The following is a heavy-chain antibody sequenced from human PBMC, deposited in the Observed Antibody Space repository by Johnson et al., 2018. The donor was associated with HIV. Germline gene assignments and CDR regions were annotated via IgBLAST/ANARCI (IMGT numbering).Heavy chain of an antibody. J-gene: IGHJ3*02. CDR2: ISGGGST. CDR3: ARDLVVGDHSTPLTHAFDI. V-gene: IGHV3-23*04. Sequence: EVQLVESGGGLVQPGGSLRLSCAASGFDFSNYAMSWVRQAPGKGLEWVSGISGGGSTYYADSVKGRFTISRDNSKNTLYLQMNSLRAEDTAVYYCARDLVVGDHSTPLTHAFDIWGQGTMVTVSS. D-gene: IGHD1-26*01. CDR1: GFDFSNYA.